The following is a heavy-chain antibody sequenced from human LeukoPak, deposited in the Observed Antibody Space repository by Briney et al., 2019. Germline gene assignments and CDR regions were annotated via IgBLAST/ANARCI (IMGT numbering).Heavy chain of an antibody. CDR1: GGSFSGYY. V-gene: IGHV4-34*01. J-gene: IGHJ5*02. CDR2: INHSGST. D-gene: IGHD1-7*01. CDR3: ARPRYNWNYGGGWFDP. Sequence: PSETLSLTCAVYGGSFSGYYWSWIRQPPGKGLEWIGEINHSGSTNYNPSLKSRVTISVDTSKNQFSLKLSSVTAADTAVYYCARPRYNWNYGGGWFDPWGQGTLVTVSS.